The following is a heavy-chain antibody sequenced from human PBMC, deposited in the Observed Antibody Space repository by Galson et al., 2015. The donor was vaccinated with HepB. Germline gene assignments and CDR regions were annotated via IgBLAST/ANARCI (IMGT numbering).Heavy chain of an antibody. Sequence: SLRLSCAASGFTFSSYGMHWVRQAPGKGLEWVAVMAYDGTKKNYADSVKGRFTISRDNSKNTPYLQMNSLRAEDTAVYYCAKDGLWESRLYYYHYMDVWGKGTTVTVSS. D-gene: IGHD1-26*01. V-gene: IGHV3-30*18. CDR2: MAYDGTKK. CDR3: AKDGLWESRLYYYHYMDV. J-gene: IGHJ6*03. CDR1: GFTFSSYG.